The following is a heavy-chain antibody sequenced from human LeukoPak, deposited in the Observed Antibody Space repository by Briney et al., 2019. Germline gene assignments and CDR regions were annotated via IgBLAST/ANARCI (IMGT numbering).Heavy chain of an antibody. Sequence: AVKVSFKASGGNHSSYPISWVRQAPGQGLEWMGGIIPLFGTANYAQKFQGRVTITTDESTSTAYMELSSLRSEEKAVYYCARDGTEGIVGATDDAVDIWGQGTMVTVSS. J-gene: IGHJ3*02. CDR1: GGNHSSYP. D-gene: IGHD1-26*01. CDR2: IIPLFGTA. CDR3: ARDGTEGIVGATDDAVDI. V-gene: IGHV1-69*05.